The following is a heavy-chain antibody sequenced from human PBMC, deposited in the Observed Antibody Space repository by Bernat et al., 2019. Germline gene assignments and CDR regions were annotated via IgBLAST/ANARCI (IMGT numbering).Heavy chain of an antibody. CDR1: GFTFSSYA. CDR3: AKVDIVLVVYAPGSFDAFDI. V-gene: IGHV3-23*04. Sequence: EVQLVESGGGLVKPGGSLRLSCAASGFTFSSYAMSWVRQAPGKGLEWVSAISGSGGSTYYADSVKGRFTISRDNSKNTLYLQMNSLRAEDTAVYYCAKVDIVLVVYAPGSFDAFDIWGQGTRVTVSS. CDR2: ISGSGGST. J-gene: IGHJ3*02. D-gene: IGHD2-8*02.